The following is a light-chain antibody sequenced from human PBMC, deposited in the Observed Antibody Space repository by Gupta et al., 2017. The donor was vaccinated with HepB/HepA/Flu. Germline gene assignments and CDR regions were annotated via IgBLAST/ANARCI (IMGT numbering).Light chain of an antibody. CDR1: QDIGKY. Sequence: DIQMTQSPSSLSASVGDRVTITCQASQDIGKYLNWYQQKPGKAPKLLLYDASNLQTGVPSRFSGSGSGTDFTFTISSLKLEDFATYYCQQYDKFPLTFGGGTKVEIK. V-gene: IGKV1-33*01. J-gene: IGKJ4*01. CDR3: QQYDKFPLT. CDR2: DAS.